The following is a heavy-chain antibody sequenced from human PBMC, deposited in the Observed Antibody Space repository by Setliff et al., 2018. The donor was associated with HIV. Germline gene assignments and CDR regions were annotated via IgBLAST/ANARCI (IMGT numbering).Heavy chain of an antibody. Sequence: ASVKVSCKASGYPFTSYGLCWVRQAPVQGLEWMGWMNPNRGGTNYAQKFQGRVTMTRDTSITTAYMELSRLSSDDTAVYYCARVFGVRQAFDNWGQGTLVTVSS. CDR2: MNPNRGGT. CDR1: GYPFTSYG. D-gene: IGHD3-10*02. J-gene: IGHJ4*02. V-gene: IGHV1-2*02. CDR3: ARVFGVRQAFDN.